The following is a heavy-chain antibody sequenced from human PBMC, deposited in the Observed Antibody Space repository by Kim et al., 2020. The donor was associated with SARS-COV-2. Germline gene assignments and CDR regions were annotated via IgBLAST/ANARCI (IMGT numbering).Heavy chain of an antibody. Sequence: SETLSLTCAVYGGSFSGYYWSWIRQPPGKGLEWIGEINHSGSTNYNPSLKSRVTISVDTSKNQFSLKLSSVTAADTAVYYCARTLITIFGVVIIRGGYFDYWGQGTLVTVSS. CDR1: GGSFSGYY. CDR3: ARTLITIFGVVIIRGGYFDY. CDR2: INHSGST. V-gene: IGHV4-34*01. J-gene: IGHJ4*02. D-gene: IGHD3-3*01.